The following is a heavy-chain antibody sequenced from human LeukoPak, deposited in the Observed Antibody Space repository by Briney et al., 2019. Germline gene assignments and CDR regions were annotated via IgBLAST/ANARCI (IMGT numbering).Heavy chain of an antibody. CDR2: TYYVSKWFH. V-gene: IGHV6-1*01. CDR1: GDTVSGNSGA. Sequence: SQTLSLTGAISGDTVSGNSGAWIWIRQSPSRGVEWLGRTYYVSKWFHEYAVSVKGRIIISPDTANNQFSLHLSSVTADDTGVYYCARALERYYFDFWGQGTLVTVSS. CDR3: ARALERYYFDF. D-gene: IGHD1-1*01. J-gene: IGHJ4*02.